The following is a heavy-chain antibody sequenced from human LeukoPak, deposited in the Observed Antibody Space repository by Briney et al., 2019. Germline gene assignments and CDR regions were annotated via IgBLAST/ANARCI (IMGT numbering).Heavy chain of an antibody. CDR2: INPSSGGA. J-gene: IGHJ4*02. CDR1: GYTFANYF. D-gene: IGHD1-26*01. CDR3: ARDLTSTSNWEFDY. V-gene: IGHV1-2*04. Sequence: ASVKVSCKASGYTFANYFIHWVRQAPGQGLEWMGRINPSSGGAEYAPKFQGWVTMTRDTSISTAYVEVSRLISDDTAVYYCARDLTSTSNWEFDYWGQGTLVIVSS.